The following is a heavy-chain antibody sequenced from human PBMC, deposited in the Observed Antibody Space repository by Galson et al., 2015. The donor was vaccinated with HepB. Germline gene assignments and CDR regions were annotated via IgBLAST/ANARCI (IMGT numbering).Heavy chain of an antibody. CDR3: ARIGRRSGNFDY. J-gene: IGHJ4*02. CDR2: ISSSSSYT. D-gene: IGHD1-1*01. V-gene: IGHV3-11*06. CDR1: GFTFSDYY. Sequence: SLRLSCAASGFTFSDYYMSWIRQAPGKGLEWVSYISSSSSYTNYADSVKGRFTISRDNAKNSLYLQMNSLRAEDTAVYYCARIGRRSGNFDYWGQGTLVTVSS.